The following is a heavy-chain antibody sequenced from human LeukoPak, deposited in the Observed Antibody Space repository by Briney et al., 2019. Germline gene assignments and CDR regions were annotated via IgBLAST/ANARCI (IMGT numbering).Heavy chain of an antibody. CDR1: GFTFSTYA. CDR3: AKGGGDVHFDY. V-gene: IGHV3-23*01. Sequence: GGSLRLSCAAPGFTFSTYAMSWVRQAPGKGLEWVSSVTGGGGSTYYADSVKGRFTFSRDNSKNTLDLQMNSLRVEDTAVYYCAKGGGDVHFDYWGQGTLVTVSS. CDR2: VTGGGGST. D-gene: IGHD2-21*02. J-gene: IGHJ4*02.